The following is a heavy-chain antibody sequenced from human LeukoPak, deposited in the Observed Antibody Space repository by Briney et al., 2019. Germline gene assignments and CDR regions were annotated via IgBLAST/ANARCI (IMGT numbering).Heavy chain of an antibody. CDR1: GFTFSSYS. V-gene: IGHV3-21*04. J-gene: IGHJ4*02. D-gene: IGHD5-24*01. CDR2: ISSSSSYI. CDR3: AKSGYNRFDY. Sequence: GGSLRLSCVASGFTFSSYSMNWVRQAPGKGLEWVSSISSSSSYIYYADSVKGRFTISRDNSKNTLYLQMNSLRAEDTAVYYCAKSGYNRFDYWGQGTLVTVSS.